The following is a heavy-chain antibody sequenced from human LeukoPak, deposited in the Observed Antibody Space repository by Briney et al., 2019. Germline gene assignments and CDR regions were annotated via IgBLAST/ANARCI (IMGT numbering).Heavy chain of an antibody. CDR1: GFTFSSYA. V-gene: IGHV3-23*01. D-gene: IGHD3-10*01. CDR3: AKDMSTMVRGVIEDAFDI. CDR2: ISGSGGST. Sequence: GGSLRLSCAASGFTFSSYAMSWVRQAPGKGLEWVSAISGSGGSTYYADSVKGRFTISRGNSKNTLYLQMNSLRAEDTAVYYCAKDMSTMVRGVIEDAFDIWGQGTMVTVSS. J-gene: IGHJ3*02.